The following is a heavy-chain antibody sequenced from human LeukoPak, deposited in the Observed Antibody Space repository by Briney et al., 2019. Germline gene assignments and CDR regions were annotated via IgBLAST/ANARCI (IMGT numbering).Heavy chain of an antibody. CDR2: IIPILGIA. J-gene: IGHJ5*02. D-gene: IGHD3-22*01. CDR1: GGTFSSYA. CDR3: ARRWADHNYYYDSSGYSA. Sequence: SVTVSFTASGGTFSSYAISWVRQAPGQGLEWMGRIIPILGIANYAQKFQGRVTITADKSTSTAYMELSSLRSEDTAVYYCARRWADHNYYYDSSGYSAWGQGTLVTVSS. V-gene: IGHV1-69*04.